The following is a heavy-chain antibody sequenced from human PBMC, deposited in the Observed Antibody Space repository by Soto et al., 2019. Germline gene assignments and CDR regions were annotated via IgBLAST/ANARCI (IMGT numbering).Heavy chain of an antibody. CDR2: IIPILGIA. V-gene: IGHV1-69*02. D-gene: IGHD4-4*01. Sequence: ARHYPGQRLEWMGWIIPILGIANYAQKFQGRVTITADKSTSTAYMELSSLRSEDTAVYYCAVGGTTVTPPIFDYWGQGTLVTVSS. J-gene: IGHJ4*02. CDR3: AVGGTTVTPPIFDY.